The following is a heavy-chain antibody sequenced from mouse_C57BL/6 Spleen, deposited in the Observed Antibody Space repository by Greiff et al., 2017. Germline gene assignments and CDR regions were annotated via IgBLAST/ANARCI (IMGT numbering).Heavy chain of an antibody. J-gene: IGHJ1*03. D-gene: IGHD1-1*01. Sequence: QVQLQQSGPELVKPGASVKISCKASGYAFSSSWMNWVKQRPGKGLEWIGRIYPGDGDTNYNGKFKGKATLTADKSSSTAYMQLSSLTSEDSAVYFCANYYGSRSYWYDDGWGTGTTGTVSS. CDR3: ANYYGSRSYWYDDG. CDR1: GYAFSSSW. CDR2: IYPGDGDT. V-gene: IGHV1-82*01.